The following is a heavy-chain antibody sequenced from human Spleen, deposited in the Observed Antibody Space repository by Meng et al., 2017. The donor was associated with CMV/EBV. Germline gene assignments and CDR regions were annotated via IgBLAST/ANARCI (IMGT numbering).Heavy chain of an antibody. CDR2: INPKSGAT. J-gene: IGHJ4*02. CDR3: ARVFFPLGGSSLDY. Sequence: ASGYTFTGYYIHWVRQAPGQGLEWMGWINPKSGATKYAQKFQGRVTMTRDTSISTTYMELSRLRSDDTAVYYCARVFFPLGGSSLDYWGQGTLVTVSS. V-gene: IGHV1-2*02. CDR1: GYTFTGYY. D-gene: IGHD2-2*01.